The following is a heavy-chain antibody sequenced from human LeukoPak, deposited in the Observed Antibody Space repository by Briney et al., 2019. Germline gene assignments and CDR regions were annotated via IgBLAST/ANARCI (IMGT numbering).Heavy chain of an antibody. J-gene: IGHJ5*02. CDR3: ARDRNGDYENWFDP. Sequence: SETLSLTCTVSGGSISSGDYYWSWIRQPPGKGLGWIGYIYYSGSTYYNPSLKSRVTISVDTSKNQFSLKLSSVTAADTAVYYCARDRNGDYENWFDPWGQGTLVTVSS. V-gene: IGHV4-30-4*01. CDR1: GGSISSGDYY. CDR2: IYYSGST. D-gene: IGHD4-17*01.